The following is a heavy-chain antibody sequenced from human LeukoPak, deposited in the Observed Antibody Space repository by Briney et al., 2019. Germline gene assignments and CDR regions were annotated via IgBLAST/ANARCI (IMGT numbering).Heavy chain of an antibody. CDR3: ARGGYYDSSGYYYPFDY. Sequence: ASLKVSCKASGYTFTGYYMHWVRQAPGQGVGWMGWINPNSGGTNSAQKFQGRVTMTRDTSISTAYMELSRLRSDDTDVYYCARGGYYDSSGYYYPFDYWGQGTLVTVSS. V-gene: IGHV1-2*02. J-gene: IGHJ4*02. CDR1: GYTFTGYY. CDR2: INPNSGGT. D-gene: IGHD3-22*01.